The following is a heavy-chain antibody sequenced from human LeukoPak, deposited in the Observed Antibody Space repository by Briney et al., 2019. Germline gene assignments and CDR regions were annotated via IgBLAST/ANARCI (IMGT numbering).Heavy chain of an antibody. CDR1: GFTFRRHA. V-gene: IGHV3-53*01. Sequence: GGSLRLSCEGSGFTFRRHAMSWVRQAPGKGLEWVSVMYVGGNTNYADSVKGRFTISRDNSKNTVFLQMNSLRADDTAVYYCARDSMEHPGGDAFDIWGQGTMVTVSS. CDR2: MYVGGNT. J-gene: IGHJ3*02. D-gene: IGHD2/OR15-2a*01. CDR3: ARDSMEHPGGDAFDI.